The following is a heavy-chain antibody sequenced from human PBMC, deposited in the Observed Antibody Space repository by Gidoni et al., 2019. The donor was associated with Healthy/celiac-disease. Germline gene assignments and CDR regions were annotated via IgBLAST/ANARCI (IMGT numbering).Heavy chain of an antibody. J-gene: IGHJ3*02. CDR1: GFSLSTTRVR. V-gene: IGHV2-5*02. Sequence: STLNESGHTLVIPPQTLSLTCTFSGFSLSTTRVRAAWIRKPPGKALECLALIYWDDVKRYSPSLKTRLTITKDTSKNHVVLTMTNMDPVDAATYCCANGSYCSSTSCYSLVRGVILDAFHIWGQGTMVTVSA. D-gene: IGHD2-2*01. CDR2: IYWDDVK. CDR3: ANGSYCSSTSCYSLVRGVILDAFHI.